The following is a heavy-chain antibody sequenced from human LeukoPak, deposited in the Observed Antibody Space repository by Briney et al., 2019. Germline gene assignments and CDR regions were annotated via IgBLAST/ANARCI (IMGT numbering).Heavy chain of an antibody. J-gene: IGHJ4*02. CDR2: IRSKANSYAT. CDR3: AKTRDYIGDSNGLDC. V-gene: IGHV3-73*01. Sequence: GGSLRLSCAASGFTFSGSAMHWVRQASGKGLEWVGRIRSKANSYATAYAASVKGRFTISRDDSKNTAYLQMNSLKAEDTAVYYCAKTRDYIGDSNGLDCWGQGTLVTVSS. CDR1: GFTFSGSA. D-gene: IGHD4-23*01.